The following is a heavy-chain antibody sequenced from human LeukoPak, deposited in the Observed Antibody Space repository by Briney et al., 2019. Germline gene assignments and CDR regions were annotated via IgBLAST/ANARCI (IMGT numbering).Heavy chain of an antibody. D-gene: IGHD2/OR15-2a*01. Sequence: SETLSLTCTVSGGSISSSSYYWGWIRQPPGKGLEWIGNIYYSGSTYYSPSLKSRVTISVDTSKNQFSLKLSSVTAADTAVYYCARLVRSDAFDIWGQGTMVTVSS. CDR1: GGSISSSSYY. J-gene: IGHJ3*02. V-gene: IGHV4-39*01. CDR3: ARLVRSDAFDI. CDR2: IYYSGST.